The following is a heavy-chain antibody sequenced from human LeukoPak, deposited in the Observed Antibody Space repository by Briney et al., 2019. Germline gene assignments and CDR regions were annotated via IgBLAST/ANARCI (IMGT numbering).Heavy chain of an antibody. CDR1: GGSISSYY. V-gene: IGHV4-59*08. Sequence: SETLSLTCTVSGGSISSYYWSWIRQPPGKGLEWIGYIYYSGSTNYNPSLKSRVTISVDTSKNQFSLKLSPVTAADTAVYYCARPAESGYSYGLDFWGQGTMVTVSS. CDR2: IYYSGST. D-gene: IGHD5-18*01. J-gene: IGHJ3*01. CDR3: ARPAESGYSYGLDF.